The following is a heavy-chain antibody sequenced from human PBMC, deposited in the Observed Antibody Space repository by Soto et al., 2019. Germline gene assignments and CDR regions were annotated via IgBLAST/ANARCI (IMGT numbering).Heavy chain of an antibody. CDR2: IIPIFGTA. Sequence: QVQLVQSGAEVKKPGSSVKVSCKDSGGTFSSYAISWVRQAPGPGLEWMGGIIPIFGTANYAQKFQGRVTITADKSTSTAYMELSSLRSEDTAVYYCARDRDREGYLDYWGQGTLVTVSS. J-gene: IGHJ4*02. D-gene: IGHD3-10*01. CDR3: ARDRDREGYLDY. V-gene: IGHV1-69*06. CDR1: GGTFSSYA.